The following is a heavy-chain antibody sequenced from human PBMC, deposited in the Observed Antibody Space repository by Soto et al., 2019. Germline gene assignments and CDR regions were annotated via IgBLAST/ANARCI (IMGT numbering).Heavy chain of an antibody. D-gene: IGHD3-9*01. Sequence: QVQLHESGPGLVKPSQTLSLTCTVSGGSISSGDYYWSWIRQPPGKGLEWIGYIYYSGSDYYNPSLXSXVXIXXDTSKNQFSLKLSSVTAADTAVYYCASDILYRLDYWGQGILVTVSS. V-gene: IGHV4-30-4*01. CDR2: IYYSGSD. J-gene: IGHJ4*02. CDR1: GGSISSGDYY. CDR3: ASDILYRLDY.